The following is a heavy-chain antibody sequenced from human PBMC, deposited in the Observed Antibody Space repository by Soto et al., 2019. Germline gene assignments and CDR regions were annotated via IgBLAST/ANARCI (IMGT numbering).Heavy chain of an antibody. J-gene: IGHJ6*03. CDR1: GGSISRYY. Sequence: SETLSLTCTVSGGSISRYYWSWIRQPPGKGLEWIGYIYYSGSTNYNPSLKSRVTISVDTSKNQFSLKLSSVTAADTAVYYVEISREGSYYYDMDVWGKGTTVTVSS. D-gene: IGHD3-3*02. V-gene: IGHV4-59*01. CDR2: IYYSGST. CDR3: EISREGSYYYDMDV.